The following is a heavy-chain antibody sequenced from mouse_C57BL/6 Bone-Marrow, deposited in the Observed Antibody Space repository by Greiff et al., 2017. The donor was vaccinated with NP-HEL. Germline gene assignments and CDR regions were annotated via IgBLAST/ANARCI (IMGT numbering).Heavy chain of an antibody. J-gene: IGHJ2*01. CDR1: GFTFSSYG. CDR2: ISSGGSYT. Sequence: EVQLVESGGDLVKPGGSLKLSCAASGFTFSSYGMSWVRQTPDKRLEWVATISSGGSYTYYPDSVKGRFTISRDNAKNTLYLQMSSLKSEDTDMYYCARELGRKGDYWGQGTTLTVSS. CDR3: ARELGRKGDY. D-gene: IGHD4-1*01. V-gene: IGHV5-6*01.